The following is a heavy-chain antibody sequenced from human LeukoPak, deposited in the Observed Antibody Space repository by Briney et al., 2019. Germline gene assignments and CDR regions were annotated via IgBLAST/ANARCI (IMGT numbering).Heavy chain of an antibody. Sequence: SETLSLTCTVSGGSISSSSYYWGWIRQPPGKGLEWIGSIYYSGSTYYNPSLKSRVTISVDTSKSQFSLKLSSVTAADTAVYYCARGFRGGWYTPRVYGMDVWGQGTTVTVSS. J-gene: IGHJ6*02. CDR1: GGSISSSSYY. CDR2: IYYSGST. CDR3: ARGFRGGWYTPRVYGMDV. V-gene: IGHV4-39*01. D-gene: IGHD6-19*01.